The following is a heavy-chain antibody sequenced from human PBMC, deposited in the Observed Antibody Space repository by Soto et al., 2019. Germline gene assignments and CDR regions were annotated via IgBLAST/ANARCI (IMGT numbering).Heavy chain of an antibody. J-gene: IGHJ6*02. CDR2: ISYDGSNK. CDR1: GFTFSSYA. CDR3: ARVRITMIVVAEGAGMDV. V-gene: IGHV3-30-3*01. Sequence: QVQLVESGGGVVQPGRSLRLSCAASGFTFSSYAMQWVRQAPGKGLEWVAVISYDGSNKYYADSVKGRFTISRDNSKNTLYLQMNSLRAEDTAVYYCARVRITMIVVAEGAGMDVWGQGTTVTVSS. D-gene: IGHD3-22*01.